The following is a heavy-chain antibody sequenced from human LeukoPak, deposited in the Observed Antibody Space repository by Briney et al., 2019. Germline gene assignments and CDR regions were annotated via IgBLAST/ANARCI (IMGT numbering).Heavy chain of an antibody. CDR3: ARDMGWYRGDY. V-gene: IGHV3-48*01. J-gene: IGHJ4*02. Sequence: GGSLRLSCAASGFIFSSYSMNWVRQAPGKGLEWISYISGGGGNIHYADSVEGRFTNSRDNAKNSVYLQMNSLRAEDSAVYYCARDMGWYRGDYWGQGTLVTVSS. CDR1: GFIFSSYS. D-gene: IGHD6-19*01. CDR2: ISGGGGNI.